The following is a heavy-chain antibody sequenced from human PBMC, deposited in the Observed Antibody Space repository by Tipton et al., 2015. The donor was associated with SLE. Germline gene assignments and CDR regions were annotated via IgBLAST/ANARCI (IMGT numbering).Heavy chain of an antibody. CDR2: IQSDGTRE. J-gene: IGHJ6*03. Sequence: GSLRLSCAASGFTFSGYGMHWVRQAPGKGLEWLTFIQSDGTREYYADSVKGRFTISRDNAKNSLYLQMNSLRAEDSALYYCARDYYDSSGYSYHYYMDVWGKGTTVTVSS. D-gene: IGHD3-22*01. V-gene: IGHV3-30*02. CDR3: ARDYYDSSGYSYHYYMDV. CDR1: GFTFSGYG.